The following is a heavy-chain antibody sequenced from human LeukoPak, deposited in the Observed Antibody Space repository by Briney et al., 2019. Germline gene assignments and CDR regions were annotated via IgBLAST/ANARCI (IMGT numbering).Heavy chain of an antibody. J-gene: IGHJ4*02. CDR3: ARDRAVVVAATDY. D-gene: IGHD2-15*01. Sequence: ASVKVSCKASGYTFTTYGISWVRQAPGQGLEWMGWISPYNGNTNYAQKLQGRVTMTADTSTSTAYMELRSLISDDTAVYYCARDRAVVVAATDYWGQGTLVTVSS. V-gene: IGHV1-18*01. CDR2: ISPYNGNT. CDR1: GYTFTTYG.